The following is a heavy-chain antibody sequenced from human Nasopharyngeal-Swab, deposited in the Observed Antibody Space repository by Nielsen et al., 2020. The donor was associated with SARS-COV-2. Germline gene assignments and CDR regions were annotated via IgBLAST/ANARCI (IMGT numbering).Heavy chain of an antibody. CDR2: INPSGGSI. CDR1: GYTFTSYY. J-gene: IGHJ6*02. CDR3: ARGVRFLEWLLNYYYYGMDV. D-gene: IGHD3-3*01. Sequence: ASVKVSCKASGYTFTSYYMHWVRQAPGRGLEWMGIINPSGGSISYAQKFQGRVTMTRDTSTSTVYMELSSLRSEDTAVYYCARGVRFLEWLLNYYYYGMDVWGQGTTVTVSS. V-gene: IGHV1-46*01.